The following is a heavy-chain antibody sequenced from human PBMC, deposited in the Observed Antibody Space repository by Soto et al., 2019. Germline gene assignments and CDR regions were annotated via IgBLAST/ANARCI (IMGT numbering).Heavy chain of an antibody. J-gene: IGHJ3*02. CDR2: INAGNGNT. CDR3: ARDGYCSGGSCYPNAFDI. V-gene: IGHV1-3*01. Sequence: ASVKVSCKASGYTFTSYAMHWVRQAPGQRLEWMGWINAGNGNTKYSQKFQGRVTMTRDTSTSTVYMELSSLRSEDTAVYYCARDGYCSGGSCYPNAFDIWGQGKMVTVSS. CDR1: GYTFTSYA. D-gene: IGHD2-15*01.